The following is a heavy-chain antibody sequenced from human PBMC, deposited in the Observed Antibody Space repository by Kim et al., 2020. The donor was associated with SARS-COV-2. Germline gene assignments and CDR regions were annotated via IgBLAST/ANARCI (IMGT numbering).Heavy chain of an antibody. D-gene: IGHD1-7*01. CDR3: ARGGLELRGYYGMDV. Sequence: QKFQGRGTIPADESTSTAYMELSSLRSEDTAVYYCARGGLELRGYYGMDVWGQGTTVTVSS. V-gene: IGHV1-69*01. J-gene: IGHJ6*02.